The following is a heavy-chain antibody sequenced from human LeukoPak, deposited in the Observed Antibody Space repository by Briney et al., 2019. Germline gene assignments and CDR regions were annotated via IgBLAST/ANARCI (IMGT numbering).Heavy chain of an antibody. J-gene: IGHJ4*02. CDR3: ARLSMVRGVIGY. CDR1: GFTFSSYW. Sequence: PGGSLRLSCAASGFTFSSYWMHWVRQAPGKGLVWVSRINSDGSSTSYADSVKGRFTISRDNAKNTLYLQMNSLRAEDTAVYYCARLSMVRGVIGYWGQGTLVTVSS. D-gene: IGHD3-10*01. V-gene: IGHV3-74*01. CDR2: INSDGSST.